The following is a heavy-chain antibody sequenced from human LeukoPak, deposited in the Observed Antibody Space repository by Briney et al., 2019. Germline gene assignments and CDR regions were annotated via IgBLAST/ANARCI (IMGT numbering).Heavy chain of an antibody. CDR2: ISAYNGNK. CDR3: ARVAAALNDAFDI. V-gene: IGHV1-18*01. CDR1: GYTFTSYG. Sequence: ASVTVSCKASGYTFTSYGISWVRQAPGQGLEWMGWISAYNGNKNYAQKLQGRVTMTTDTSTSTAYMELRSLRSDDTAVYYCARVAAALNDAFDIWGQGTMVTVSS. J-gene: IGHJ3*02. D-gene: IGHD6-13*01.